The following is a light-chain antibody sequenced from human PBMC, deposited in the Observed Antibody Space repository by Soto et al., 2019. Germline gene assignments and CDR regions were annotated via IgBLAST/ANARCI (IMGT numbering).Light chain of an antibody. Sequence: EIELTQSPGTLSLSPGERATLSCRASQSVSSSYFAWYQKKPGHAPRLLIYAASSRATGIPDRFSGSGSGTDFTLTISRLEPEDFVVYYCQQYGSSPLTFGQGTKVEIK. V-gene: IGKV3-20*01. CDR3: QQYGSSPLT. CDR2: AAS. J-gene: IGKJ1*01. CDR1: QSVSSSY.